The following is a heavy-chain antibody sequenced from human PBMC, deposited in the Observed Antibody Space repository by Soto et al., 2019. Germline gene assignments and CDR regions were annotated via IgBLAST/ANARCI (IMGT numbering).Heavy chain of an antibody. CDR1: GGSISNYY. D-gene: IGHD4-17*01. CDR2: IYYSGST. Sequence: SETLSLTSTVSGGSISNYYWSWIRQPPGKGLEWIGYIYYSGSTNYNPSLKSRVTISVDTSKCQFSLKLSSVTAADPAVYYCARAYGDYVFDYWGQGSLVTVSS. V-gene: IGHV4-59*01. CDR3: ARAYGDYVFDY. J-gene: IGHJ4*02.